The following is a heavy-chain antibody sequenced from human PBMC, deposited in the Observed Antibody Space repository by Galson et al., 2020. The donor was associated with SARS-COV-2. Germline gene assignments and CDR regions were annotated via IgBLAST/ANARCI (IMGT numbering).Heavy chain of an antibody. Sequence: SETLSLTCTVSGYSVSTTNYWGWVRQPPGRGLEWIGSVYTSGTTSYNPSLKSRVTISVDTSKNQFSLRLDSVTAADTALYYCARQGVNMIVLVTVPGWYFDLWGRGTLVTVSS. CDR1: GYSVSTTNY. V-gene: IGHV4-38-2*02. J-gene: IGHJ2*01. CDR2: VYTSGTT. D-gene: IGHD3-22*01. CDR3: ARQGVNMIVLVTVPGWYFDL.